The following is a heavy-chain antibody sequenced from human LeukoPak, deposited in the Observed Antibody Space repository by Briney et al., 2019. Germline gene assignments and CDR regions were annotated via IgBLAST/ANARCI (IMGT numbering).Heavy chain of an antibody. V-gene: IGHV4-39*01. D-gene: IGHD2/OR15-2a*01. CDR2: IYYNGNT. CDR1: GGSISSGYY. J-gene: IGHJ3*02. CDR3: ARRNSDRPNPFDI. Sequence: PSETLSLTCTVSGGSISSGYYWGWVRQSPGKGLDWIGSIYYNGNTYHNPSLMSRVTISVDTSKKQFSLRLSSVTAADTAVYYCARRNSDRPNPFDIWGQGTMVTVSS.